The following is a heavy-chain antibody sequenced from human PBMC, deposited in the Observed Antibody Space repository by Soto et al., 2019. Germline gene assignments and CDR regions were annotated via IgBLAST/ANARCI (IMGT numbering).Heavy chain of an antibody. V-gene: IGHV1-69*01. J-gene: IGHJ6*02. CDR1: GGTFSSDA. D-gene: IGHD2-2*01. Sequence: QVQLVQSGAEVKKPGSSVKVSCKAPGGTFSSDAISWVRQAPGQGLEWMGGIIPIFGTANYAQKFQGRVTITADESTSTGYMELSSLRSEDTAVYYCARSQGGSTSLDIYYYYYYGMDVWGQGTTVTVSS. CDR2: IIPIFGTA. CDR3: ARSQGGSTSLDIYYYYYYGMDV.